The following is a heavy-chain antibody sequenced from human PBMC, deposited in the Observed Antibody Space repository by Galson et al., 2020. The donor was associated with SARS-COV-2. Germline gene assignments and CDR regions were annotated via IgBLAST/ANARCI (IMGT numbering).Heavy chain of an antibody. D-gene: IGHD1-1*01. J-gene: IGHJ5*02. V-gene: IGHV4-39*07. CDR3: ARSPCGTAPRTFTIMRTWFDP. Sequence: SETLSLTCTVSGVTISNNSHYWGRLRPPPGKGLEWNGHVYYTGRTYYNPSLKSRLTISVDNSKTQFSLNLNSVTAADTAVYYCARSPCGTAPRTFTIMRTWFDPWGQGTLVTVYS. CDR1: GVTISNNSHY. CDR2: VYYTGRT.